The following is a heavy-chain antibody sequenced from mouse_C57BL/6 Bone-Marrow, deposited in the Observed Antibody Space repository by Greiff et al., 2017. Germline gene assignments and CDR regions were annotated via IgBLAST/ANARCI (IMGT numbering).Heavy chain of an antibody. Sequence: VQLVESGAELARPGASVKLSCKASGYTFTSYGITWVKQRTGQGLEWIGEISPRSGNTYYNEKFKGQATLTADNSSSTAYMELRSLTSEDSAVYFGERFPYYYGSKYFDYWGQGTTLTVSS. V-gene: IGHV1-81*01. CDR2: ISPRSGNT. J-gene: IGHJ2*01. D-gene: IGHD1-1*01. CDR1: GYTFTSYG. CDR3: ERFPYYYGSKYFDY.